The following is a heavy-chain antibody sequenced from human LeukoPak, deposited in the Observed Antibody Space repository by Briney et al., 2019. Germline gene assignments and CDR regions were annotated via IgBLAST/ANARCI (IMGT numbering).Heavy chain of an antibody. J-gene: IGHJ4*02. D-gene: IGHD1-1*01. V-gene: IGHV1-18*01. CDR3: ARDKMVVGGTDFEH. CDR2: ISTYDDDA. CDR1: GYPFNTYG. Sequence: GASVKVSCKTSGYPFNTYGISWVRQAPGQGLEWVGWISTYDDDAKYAQKVQGRVTMTTDPSTTTVYMNLWDLRLDDTGVYFCARDKMVVGGTDFEHWGQGTLVTVSS.